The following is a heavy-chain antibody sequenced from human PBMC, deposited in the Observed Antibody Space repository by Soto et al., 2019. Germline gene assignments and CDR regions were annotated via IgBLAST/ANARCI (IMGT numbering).Heavy chain of an antibody. CDR3: ARGQYCSSTSCSKAWFDP. J-gene: IGHJ5*02. CDR1: GGSISSGGYS. Sequence: SETLSLTCAVSGGSISSGGYSWSWIRQPPGKGLEWIGYIYHSGSTYYNPSLKSRVTISVDRSKNQFSLKLSSVTAADTAVYYCARGQYCSSTSCSKAWFDPWGQGTLVTVSS. D-gene: IGHD2-2*01. CDR2: IYHSGST. V-gene: IGHV4-30-2*01.